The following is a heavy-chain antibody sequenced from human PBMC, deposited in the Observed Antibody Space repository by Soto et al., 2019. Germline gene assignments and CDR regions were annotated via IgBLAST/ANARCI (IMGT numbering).Heavy chain of an antibody. Sequence: QVQLVQSGAEVKKPGSSVKVSCKASGGTFSSYAISWVRQAPGQGLDWMGGIIPIFGTANYAQKFQGRVTITADESTSTAYMELSSLRSEDTAVYYCARAPEGEWDSDWYGMDVWGQGTTVTVSS. CDR1: GGTFSSYA. V-gene: IGHV1-69*01. CDR2: IIPIFGTA. D-gene: IGHD1-26*01. J-gene: IGHJ6*02. CDR3: ARAPEGEWDSDWYGMDV.